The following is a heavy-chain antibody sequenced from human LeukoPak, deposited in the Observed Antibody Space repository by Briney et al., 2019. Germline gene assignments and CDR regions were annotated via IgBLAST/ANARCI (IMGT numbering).Heavy chain of an antibody. V-gene: IGHV3-21*06. Sequence: GGSLRLSCAASGFTFSSHNMNWVRQAPGKGLEWVSSISGSTTDRYYADSVKGRFTIPRDNADNSLYLQMSSLRAEDTAVYYCARASGFAGEFDSWGQGTLVTVSS. CDR3: ARASGFAGEFDS. D-gene: IGHD1-14*01. CDR1: GFTFSSHN. CDR2: ISGSTTDR. J-gene: IGHJ4*02.